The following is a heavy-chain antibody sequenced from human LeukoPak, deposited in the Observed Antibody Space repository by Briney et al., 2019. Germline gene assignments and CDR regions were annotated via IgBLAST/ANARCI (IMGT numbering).Heavy chain of an antibody. Sequence: ASVKVSCKASGYTFTGYYMHWVRQAPGQGLEWMGWINPNSGGTNYAQKFQGRVTMTTDTSTSTAYMELRSLRSDDTAVYYCARQLANNIRTFDYWGQGTLVTVSS. CDR1: GYTFTGYY. V-gene: IGHV1-2*02. D-gene: IGHD1-14*01. CDR3: ARQLANNIRTFDY. CDR2: INPNSGGT. J-gene: IGHJ4*02.